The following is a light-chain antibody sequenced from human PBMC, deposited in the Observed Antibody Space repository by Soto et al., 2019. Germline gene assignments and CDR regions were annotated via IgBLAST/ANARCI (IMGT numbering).Light chain of an antibody. CDR1: QSVSSY. CDR2: DSS. Sequence: EVVLTQSPATLSLSPGERATLSCRASQSVSSYVAWYQQKPGQAPRLLIYDSSNRATGVPARFSGSGSGTDFTLTISSLEPEEFAVYYCQQRNSWPVTFGQGTRLEIK. CDR3: QQRNSWPVT. V-gene: IGKV3-11*01. J-gene: IGKJ5*01.